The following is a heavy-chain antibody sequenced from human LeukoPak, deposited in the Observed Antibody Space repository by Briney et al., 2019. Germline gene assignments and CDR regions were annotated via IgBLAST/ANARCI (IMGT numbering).Heavy chain of an antibody. J-gene: IGHJ4*02. CDR2: IYDDNT. CDR1: GFTVSAYA. Sequence: GGSLRLSCAASGFTVSAYAMAWVRQAPGKGLEWVATIYDDNTYYADSVKGRFAISTDNSKNTLYLQMNSLRVENTAVYFCAARKVRGVWFYLDYWGQGTLVTVSS. V-gene: IGHV3-23*01. D-gene: IGHD3-10*01. CDR3: AARKVRGVWFYLDY.